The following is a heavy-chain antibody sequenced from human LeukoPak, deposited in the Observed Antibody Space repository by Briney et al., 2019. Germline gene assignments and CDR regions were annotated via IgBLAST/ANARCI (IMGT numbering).Heavy chain of an antibody. V-gene: IGHV4-39*01. CDR1: GGSISSSSYY. J-gene: IGHJ4*02. CDR2: IYYSGST. D-gene: IGHD3-22*01. Sequence: SETVSLTCTVSGGSISSSSYYWGWIRQPPGKGLEWIGSIYYSGSTYYSPSLKSRLTISVDTSKNQFSLKLSSVTAADTAVYYCASGHYDSSGYLDYWGQGTLVTVSS. CDR3: ASGHYDSSGYLDY.